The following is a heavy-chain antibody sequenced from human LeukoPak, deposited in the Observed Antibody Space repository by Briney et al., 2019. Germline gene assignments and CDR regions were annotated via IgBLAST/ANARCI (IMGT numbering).Heavy chain of an antibody. Sequence: SETLSLTCTVSGGSISSSSYYWGWIRQPPGKGLEWIGSIYYSGSTYYNPSLKSRVTISVDTSKNQFSLKLSSVTAADTAVYYCARVGRYSGYNNFDYWGQGTLVTVSS. J-gene: IGHJ4*02. CDR2: IYYSGST. CDR3: ARVGRYSGYNNFDY. CDR1: GGSISSSSYY. D-gene: IGHD5-12*01. V-gene: IGHV4-39*07.